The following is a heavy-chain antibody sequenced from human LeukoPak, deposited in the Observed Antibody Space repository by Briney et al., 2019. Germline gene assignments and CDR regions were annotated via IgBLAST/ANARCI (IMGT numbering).Heavy chain of an antibody. CDR1: GFTFSSYA. J-gene: IGHJ4*02. CDR3: AKGLGFWSGYYTPFDY. V-gene: IGHV3-23*01. CDR2: ITASGGST. Sequence: GGCLRLSCAASGFTFSSYAMSWVRQTPGKGLEWVFGITASGGSTYHADSVKGRFTIPRDNSINTLNLQMNNLRAEDTAIYYCAKGLGFWSGYYTPFDYWGQGSSVTVSS. D-gene: IGHD3-3*01.